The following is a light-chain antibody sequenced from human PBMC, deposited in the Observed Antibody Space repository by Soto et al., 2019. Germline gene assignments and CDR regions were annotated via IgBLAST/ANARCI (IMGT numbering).Light chain of an antibody. J-gene: IGKJ4*01. V-gene: IGKV3-20*01. CDR1: PSVSSH. Sequence: EIVLTQSPGTLSLSPGERATLSCRASPSVSSHLAWYQQRPGQAPRLLIYGASSRATGIPDRFSGSGSGTDFTLTISRLEPEDFALYYCQQYGNLPPLTFGGGTKVEIK. CDR2: GAS. CDR3: QQYGNLPPLT.